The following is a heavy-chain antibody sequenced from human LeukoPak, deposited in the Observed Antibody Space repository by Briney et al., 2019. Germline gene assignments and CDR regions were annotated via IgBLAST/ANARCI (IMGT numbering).Heavy chain of an antibody. J-gene: IGHJ6*03. V-gene: IGHV4-39*01. CDR3: ARHSYCSGGSCSYYYYYYMDV. D-gene: IGHD2-15*01. Sequence: SQTLSLTCTVSGGSISSSSYYWGWIRQPPGKGLEWIGSIYYSGSTYYNPSLKSRVTISVDTSKNQFSLKLSSVTAADTAVYYCARHSYCSGGSCSYYYYYYMDVWGKGTTVTISS. CDR2: IYYSGST. CDR1: GGSISSSSYY.